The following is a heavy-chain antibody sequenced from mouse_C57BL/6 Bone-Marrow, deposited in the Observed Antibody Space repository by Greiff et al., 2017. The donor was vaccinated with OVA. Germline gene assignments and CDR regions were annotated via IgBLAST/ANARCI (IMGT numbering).Heavy chain of an antibody. Sequence: QVTLKVSGPELVKPGASVKISCKASGYTFTDYYINWVKQRPGQGLEWIGWIFPGSGSTYYNEKFKGKATLTVDKSSSTPYMLLSSLTSEDSAVYFCARSGNYGDFDVWGTGTTVTVSS. J-gene: IGHJ1*03. D-gene: IGHD2-1*01. CDR1: GYTFTDYY. CDR2: IFPGSGST. CDR3: ARSGNYGDFDV. V-gene: IGHV1-75*01.